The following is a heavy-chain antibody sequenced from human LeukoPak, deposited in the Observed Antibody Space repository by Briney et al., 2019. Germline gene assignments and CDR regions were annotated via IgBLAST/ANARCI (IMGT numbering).Heavy chain of an antibody. CDR3: TRGTLNYGDYDFLDY. Sequence: PGRALRLSCTASGFTFGDYAMSWVRQAPGKGLEWVGFIRSKAYGGTTEYAASVKGRFTISRDDSKSIAYLQMNSLKTEDTAVYYCTRGTLNYGDYDFLDYWGRGTLDSVSS. D-gene: IGHD4-17*01. CDR2: IRSKAYGGTT. V-gene: IGHV3-49*04. J-gene: IGHJ4*02. CDR1: GFTFGDYA.